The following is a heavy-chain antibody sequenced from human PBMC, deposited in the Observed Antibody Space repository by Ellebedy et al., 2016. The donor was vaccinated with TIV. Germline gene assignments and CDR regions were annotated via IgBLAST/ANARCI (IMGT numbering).Heavy chain of an antibody. J-gene: IGHJ6*02. CDR3: ARGRLGLRWFGELSYGMDV. CDR1: GFTFSDYY. D-gene: IGHD3-10*01. V-gene: IGHV3-11*01. CDR2: ISSSGSTI. Sequence: PGGSLRLSCAASGFTFSDYYMSWIRQAPGKGLGWVSYISSSGSTIYYADSVKGRFTISRDNSKTSLYRQMNSLRAEATAVYYCARGRLGLRWFGELSYGMDVWGQGTTVTVSS.